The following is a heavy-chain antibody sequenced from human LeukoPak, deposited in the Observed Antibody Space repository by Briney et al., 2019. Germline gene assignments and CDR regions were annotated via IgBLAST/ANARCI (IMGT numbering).Heavy chain of an antibody. CDR1: GYTFTSYY. V-gene: IGHV1-46*01. D-gene: IGHD1-26*01. J-gene: IGHJ5*02. CDR3: ARDNSVGDNAWWFDP. CDR2: IYPTGGST. Sequence: ASVKVSCKASGYTFTSYYMHWVRQAPGQGLEWMGLIYPTGGSTGYAQKFQGRVTMTRDMSTSTDYMELSSLRPEDTAIYYCARDNSVGDNAWWFDPWGQGTLVTVSS.